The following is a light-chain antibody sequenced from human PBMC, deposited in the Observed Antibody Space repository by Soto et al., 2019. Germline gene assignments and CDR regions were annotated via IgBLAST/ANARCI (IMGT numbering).Light chain of an antibody. CDR1: QSISSW. V-gene: IGKV1-5*03. CDR2: KAS. Sequence: DIQMTQSPSTLSASVGDRVTITCRASQSISSWLAWYQQKPGKAPKLLIYKASSLESGVPSRFSGSVSGTEFTLNISSLQPDDFATYYFQQYDSYPWTFGQGTKVEIK. J-gene: IGKJ1*01. CDR3: QQYDSYPWT.